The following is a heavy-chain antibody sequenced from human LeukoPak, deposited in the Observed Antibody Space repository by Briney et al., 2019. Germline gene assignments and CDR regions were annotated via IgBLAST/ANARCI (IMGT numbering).Heavy chain of an antibody. CDR2: IYHSGST. V-gene: IGHV4-38-2*02. CDR3: AREGNCSSTSCNGWFDP. Sequence: SETLSLTXTVSGYSISSGYYWGWIRQPPGKGLEWIGSIYHSGSTYYNPSLKSRVTISVDTSKNLFSLKLSSVTAADTAVYYCAREGNCSSTSCNGWFDPWGQGTLVTVSS. CDR1: GYSISSGYY. D-gene: IGHD2-2*01. J-gene: IGHJ5*02.